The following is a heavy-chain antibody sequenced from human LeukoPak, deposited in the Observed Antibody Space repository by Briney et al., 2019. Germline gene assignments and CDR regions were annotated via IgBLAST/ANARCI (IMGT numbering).Heavy chain of an antibody. J-gene: IGHJ4*02. CDR1: GYTFTSYG. V-gene: IGHV1-18*03. CDR2: ISAYNGNT. CDR3: ARDRSGHYYDSSGYSSFDY. Sequence: ASVKVSCKASGYTFTSYGISWVRQAPGQGLEWMGWISAYNGNTNYAQKLQGRVTMTTDTSTSTAYMELRSLRSDDMAVYYCARDRSGHYYDSSGYSSFDYWGQGTLVTVSS. D-gene: IGHD3-22*01.